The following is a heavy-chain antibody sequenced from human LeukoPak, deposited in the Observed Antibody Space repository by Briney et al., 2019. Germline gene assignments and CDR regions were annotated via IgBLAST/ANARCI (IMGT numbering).Heavy chain of an antibody. CDR3: AKGSKAVLFTRDHYMDV. CDR1: GFTFSSYD. Sequence: PGGSLRLSCAASGFTFSSYDTHWVRQAPGKGLEWVAFIRYDGSNKYYADSVRGRFTISRDNSKNTLYLHMNSLRAEDTAVYFCAKGSKAVLFTRDHYMDVWGKGTTVTISS. V-gene: IGHV3-30*02. D-gene: IGHD6-19*01. J-gene: IGHJ6*03. CDR2: IRYDGSNK.